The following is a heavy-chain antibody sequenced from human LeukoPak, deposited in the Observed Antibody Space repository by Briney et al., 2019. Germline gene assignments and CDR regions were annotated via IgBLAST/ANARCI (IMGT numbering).Heavy chain of an antibody. Sequence: SETLSLTCTVSGGSIITSTYYWGWIRQPPGKGLEWIGTIYYSGSTYYNPSLKSRVTISVDTSKDQFSLKLNSVTAADTAVYYCARGSYYYDSSGYYWRDYYYYGMDVWGQGATVTVSS. V-gene: IGHV4-39*07. CDR2: IYYSGST. CDR3: ARGSYYYDSSGYYWRDYYYYGMDV. D-gene: IGHD3-22*01. J-gene: IGHJ6*02. CDR1: GGSIITSTYY.